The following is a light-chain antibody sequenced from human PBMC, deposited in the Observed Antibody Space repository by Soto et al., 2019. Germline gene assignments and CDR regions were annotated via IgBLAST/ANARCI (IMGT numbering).Light chain of an antibody. CDR3: SSYAGSNNFVV. CDR2: EVS. CDR1: SSDVGGYNY. Sequence: QSVLTQPPSASGSPGQSVTISCTGTSSDVGGYNYVSWYQQHPSKAPKLMIYEVSKRPSGVPDRFSGSKSGNTASLTVSGXXXXXXXXYYCSSYAGSNNFVVFGGGTQLTVL. J-gene: IGLJ2*01. V-gene: IGLV2-8*01.